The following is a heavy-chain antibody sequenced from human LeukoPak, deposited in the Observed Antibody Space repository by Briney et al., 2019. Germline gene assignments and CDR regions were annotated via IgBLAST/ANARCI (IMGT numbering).Heavy chain of an antibody. V-gene: IGHV1-2*02. CDR1: GYTFTGYY. J-gene: IGHJ6*03. Sequence: VASVKVSCKASGYTFTGYYMHWVRQAPGQGLEWMGWINPNSGGTNYAQKFQGRVTMTRDTSISTAYMELSRLRSDDTAVYYCARRGGITIFGVDKYYYYYMDVWGKGTTVTVSS. CDR3: ARRGGITIFGVDKYYYYYMDV. D-gene: IGHD3-3*01. CDR2: INPNSGGT.